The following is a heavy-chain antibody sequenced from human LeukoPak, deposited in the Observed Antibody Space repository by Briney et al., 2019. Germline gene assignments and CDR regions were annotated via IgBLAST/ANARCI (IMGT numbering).Heavy chain of an antibody. V-gene: IGHV3-74*01. Sequence: GGSLRLSCAASGFTFSSYWMHWVRQAPGKGLAWVSRINSDGRSTSYADSVKGRFTISRDNAKNTVYLQMNSLRAEDTAVYYCARVGGGETARSDVFDIWGQGTMVTVSS. J-gene: IGHJ3*02. CDR1: GFTFSSYW. CDR2: INSDGRST. CDR3: ARVGGGETARSDVFDI. D-gene: IGHD2-21*01.